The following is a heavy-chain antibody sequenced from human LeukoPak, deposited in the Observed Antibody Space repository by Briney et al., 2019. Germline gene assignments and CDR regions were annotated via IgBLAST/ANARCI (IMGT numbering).Heavy chain of an antibody. J-gene: IGHJ3*02. V-gene: IGHV4-59*12. CDR1: GGSISPYY. D-gene: IGHD2-15*01. CDR2: IYSSGSA. CDR3: ARGRYCSADICSGGDAFDI. Sequence: SETLSLTCTVSGGSISPYYWSWIRQPPGKGLEWIGYIYSSGSANYNPSLKSRVTISVDTSKNQFSLKLSSVTAADTAVYYCARGRYCSADICSGGDAFDIWGQGTMVSVSS.